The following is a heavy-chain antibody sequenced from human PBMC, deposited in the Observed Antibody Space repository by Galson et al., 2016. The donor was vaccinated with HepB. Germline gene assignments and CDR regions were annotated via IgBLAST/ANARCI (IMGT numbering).Heavy chain of an antibody. CDR1: EFTFSSYA. Sequence: SLRLSCAASEFTFSSYAMRWVRQAPGKGLEWVSAIHRSGHSTYYTDSVTGRFTISRDNSKNTLYLQMNSLRYEYTAVYYCAKAATPVFYYHGMDVWDQGTTVTVSS. CDR2: IHRSGHST. V-gene: IGHV3-23*01. J-gene: IGHJ6*02. CDR3: AKAATPVFYYHGMDV.